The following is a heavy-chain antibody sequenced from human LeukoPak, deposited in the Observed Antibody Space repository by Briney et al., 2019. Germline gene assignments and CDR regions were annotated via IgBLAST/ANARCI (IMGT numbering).Heavy chain of an antibody. CDR2: IRSDSSHI. Sequence: GGSLRLSCAASGFTFSSYSMNWVRQAPEKGLDWVSSIRSDSSHIYYADSVKGRFTISRDNAKKSLYLQMDSLRAEDTAVYYCVRVGSAWSSEYWGQGTLVTVSS. V-gene: IGHV3-21*01. D-gene: IGHD6-19*01. CDR3: VRVGSAWSSEY. CDR1: GFTFSSYS. J-gene: IGHJ4*02.